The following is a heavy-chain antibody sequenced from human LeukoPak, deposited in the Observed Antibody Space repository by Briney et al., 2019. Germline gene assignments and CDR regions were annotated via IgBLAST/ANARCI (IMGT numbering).Heavy chain of an antibody. V-gene: IGHV4-38-2*01. CDR2: IYHSGST. J-gene: IGHJ4*02. CDR1: GYSISSGYY. CDR3: ARAPSYDFWSGYFDY. D-gene: IGHD3-3*01. Sequence: SETLSPTCAVSGYSISSGYYWGWIRQPPGKGLEWIGSIYHSGSTYYNPSLKSRVTISVDTSKNQFSLKLSSVTAADTAVYYCARAPSYDFWSGYFDYWGQGTLVTVSS.